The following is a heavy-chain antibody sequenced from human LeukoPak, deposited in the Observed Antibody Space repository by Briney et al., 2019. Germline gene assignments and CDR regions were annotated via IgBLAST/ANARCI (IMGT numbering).Heavy chain of an antibody. J-gene: IGHJ4*02. V-gene: IGHV3-30*04. CDR3: ASGVTTTPDY. CDR2: ISYDGSNK. D-gene: IGHD4-17*01. Sequence: GGSLRLSCAASGFTFSSCAMHWVRQAPGKGLEWVAVISYDGSNKYYADSVKGRFTISRDNSKNTLYLQMNSLRAEDTAVYYCASGVTTTPDYWGQGTLVTVSS. CDR1: GFTFSSCA.